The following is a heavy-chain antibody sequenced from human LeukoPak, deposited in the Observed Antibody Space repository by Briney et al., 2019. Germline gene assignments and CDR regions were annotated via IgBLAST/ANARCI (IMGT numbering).Heavy chain of an antibody. D-gene: IGHD5-24*01. Sequence: SQTPSLTCTVSGGSVSNTVYYWSWVRQHPGRGLEWIGYIHYSGSTYYNPSLRSRLTMSVDTSKNQFSLKLSSVTAADTAVYYCTREMATTIPYPFDYWGQGTLVTVSS. V-gene: IGHV4-31*03. CDR3: TREMATTIPYPFDY. CDR2: IHYSGST. J-gene: IGHJ4*02. CDR1: GGSVSNTVYY.